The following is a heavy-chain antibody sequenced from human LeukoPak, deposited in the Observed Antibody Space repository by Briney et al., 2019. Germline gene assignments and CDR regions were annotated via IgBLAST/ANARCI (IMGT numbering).Heavy chain of an antibody. CDR1: GFTFSSYS. J-gene: IGHJ6*02. D-gene: IGHD6-6*01. CDR2: IRSKAYGGTT. Sequence: GGSLRLSCAASGFTFSSYSMNWVRQAPGKGLEWVGFIRSKAYGGTTEYGASVKGRFTISRDDSKSIAYLQMNSLKTDDTAVYHCAKYSSSSNFYYGMDVWGQGTTVTVSS. CDR3: AKYSSSSNFYYGMDV. V-gene: IGHV3-49*04.